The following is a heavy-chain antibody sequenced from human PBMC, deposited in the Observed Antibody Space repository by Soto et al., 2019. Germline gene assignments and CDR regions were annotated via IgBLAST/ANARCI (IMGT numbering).Heavy chain of an antibody. CDR1: GYTFTTYG. CDR2: INTHNGNT. V-gene: IGHV1-18*01. CDR3: TREGSAPYYYYGMDA. Sequence: ASVKVSCKASGYTFTTYGISWVRQAPGQGLEWLGWINTHNGNTNYAQNLQGRVFMTADTSTNTAYMELRSLRSDDTAIYYCTREGSAPYYYYGMDAWGQGTTVTVSS. J-gene: IGHJ6*02. D-gene: IGHD3-10*01.